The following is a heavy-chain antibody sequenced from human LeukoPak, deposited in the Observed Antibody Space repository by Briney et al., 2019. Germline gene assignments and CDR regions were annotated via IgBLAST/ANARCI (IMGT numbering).Heavy chain of an antibody. D-gene: IGHD3-22*01. CDR2: ISSSSSTI. CDR3: ASDVYYDSSGYFGPFDY. Sequence: PGGSLRLSRAASGFTFSSYSMNWVRQAPGRGLEWVSYISSSSSTIYYADSVKGRFTISRDNAKNSLYLQMNSLRAEDTAVYYCASDVYYDSSGYFGPFDYWGQGTLVTVSS. J-gene: IGHJ4*02. V-gene: IGHV3-48*01. CDR1: GFTFSSYS.